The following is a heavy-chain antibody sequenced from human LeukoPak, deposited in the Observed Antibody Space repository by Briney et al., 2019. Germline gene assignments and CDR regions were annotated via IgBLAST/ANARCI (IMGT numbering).Heavy chain of an antibody. CDR1: GYTFTSYD. Sequence: ASVKVSCKASGYTFTSYDINWVRQATGQGLEWMGWISAYNGNTNYAQKLQGRVTMTTDTSTSTAYMELRSLRSDDTAVYYCAKGSEQLVEASADYWGQGTLVTVPS. CDR3: AKGSEQLVEASADY. V-gene: IGHV1-18*01. D-gene: IGHD6-13*01. J-gene: IGHJ4*02. CDR2: ISAYNGNT.